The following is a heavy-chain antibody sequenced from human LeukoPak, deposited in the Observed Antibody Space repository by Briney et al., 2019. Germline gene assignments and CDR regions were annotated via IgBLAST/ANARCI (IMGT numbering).Heavy chain of an antibody. D-gene: IGHD3-10*01. CDR2: IYPGDSDT. Sequence: GEPLKISCKGSGYFFTSYWIAWVRQMPGKGLEWMGIIYPGDSDTRYSPSFQGQVTMSADKSISTAYLQWSSLKASDTAMYYCARSYGSGSYGGAFDIWGQGTMVTVSP. J-gene: IGHJ3*02. CDR1: GYFFTSYW. CDR3: ARSYGSGSYGGAFDI. V-gene: IGHV5-51*01.